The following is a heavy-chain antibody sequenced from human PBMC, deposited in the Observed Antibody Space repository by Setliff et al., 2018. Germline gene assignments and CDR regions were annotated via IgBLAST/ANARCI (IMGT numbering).Heavy chain of an antibody. CDR2: ISSSSSYI. CDR1: GFTFSSYS. Sequence: GGSLRLSCAASGFTFSSYSMNWVRQAPGKGLEWVSSISSSSSYIYYADSVTGRFTISRDNAKNSLYLQMNSLRAEDTAVYYCARGRGVDTAMVYFDYWGQGTLVTVSS. V-gene: IGHV3-21*01. D-gene: IGHD5-18*01. J-gene: IGHJ4*02. CDR3: ARGRGVDTAMVYFDY.